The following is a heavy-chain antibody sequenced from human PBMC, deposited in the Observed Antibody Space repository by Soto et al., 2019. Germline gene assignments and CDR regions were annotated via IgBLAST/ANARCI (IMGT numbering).Heavy chain of an antibody. CDR3: ARAPGDYSFDH. D-gene: IGHD7-27*01. J-gene: IGHJ4*02. Sequence: QVQLVESGGGVVQPGRSLRLSCATSGFSFSSYGMHWVRQAPGKGLEWVAIIWYDGSNQYYAASVKGRFTISRDNSKNTLDLKMNSLRVEDTAVFYCARAPGDYSFDHWGLGTLVTVSS. CDR1: GFSFSSYG. V-gene: IGHV3-33*01. CDR2: IWYDGSNQ.